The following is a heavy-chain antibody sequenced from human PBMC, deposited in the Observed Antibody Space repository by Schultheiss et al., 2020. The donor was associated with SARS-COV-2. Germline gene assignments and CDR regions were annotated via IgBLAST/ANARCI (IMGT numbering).Heavy chain of an antibody. Sequence: GGSLRLSCAASGFTFSDYYMSWIRQAPGKGLEWVSYISSSSSTIYYADSVKGRFTISRDNAKNSLYLQMNSLRAEDTAVYYCASRLGIAASGALFDYWGQGTLVTVSS. V-gene: IGHV3-11*04. J-gene: IGHJ4*02. D-gene: IGHD6-13*01. CDR3: ASRLGIAASGALFDY. CDR1: GFTFSDYY. CDR2: ISSSSSTI.